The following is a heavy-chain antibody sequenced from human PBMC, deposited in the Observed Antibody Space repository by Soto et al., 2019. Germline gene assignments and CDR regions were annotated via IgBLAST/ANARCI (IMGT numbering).Heavy chain of an antibody. CDR1: GYTFTNYG. CDR3: ARGVGSGSYYNQYNWFDP. V-gene: IGHV1-18*01. Sequence: QVQLVQSGAEVKKPGASVKVSCKASGYTFTNYGISWVRQAPGQGLEWMGWISAYNGNTKYAQKLQRRVTMTTDTTTSTAYMELRSLRSDDTAVYYCARGVGSGSYYNQYNWFDPWGQGTLVTVSS. J-gene: IGHJ5*02. D-gene: IGHD3-10*01. CDR2: ISAYNGNT.